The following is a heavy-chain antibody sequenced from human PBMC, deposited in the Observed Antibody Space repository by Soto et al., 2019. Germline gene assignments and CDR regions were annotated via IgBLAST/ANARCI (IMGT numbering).Heavy chain of an antibody. CDR2: KEQDGSDK. CDR1: GFTFSSHW. D-gene: IGHD6-19*01. V-gene: IGHV3-7*01. Sequence: EVQLVESGGGLVQPGGSLRLSCAASGFTFSSHWMGWVRQAPGKGLEWVANKEQDGSDKYYGDSVKGRFTISRDNAKNSLYLQMNNLRAEDAAVYYCASSAHSSIFDYWGQGTLATVSS. J-gene: IGHJ4*02. CDR3: ASSAHSSIFDY.